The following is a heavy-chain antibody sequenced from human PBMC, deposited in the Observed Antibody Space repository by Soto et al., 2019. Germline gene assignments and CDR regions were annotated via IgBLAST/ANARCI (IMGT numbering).Heavy chain of an antibody. Sequence: PSETLSLTCTVSGGSISSGDYYWSWIRQPPGKGLEWIGYIYYSGSTYYNPSLKSRVTISVDTSKNQFSLKLSSVTAADTAVYYCARRGGSGTVDYWGQGTLVTVSS. CDR1: GGSISSGDYY. CDR3: ARRGGSGTVDY. D-gene: IGHD3-10*01. V-gene: IGHV4-30-4*01. CDR2: IYYSGST. J-gene: IGHJ4*02.